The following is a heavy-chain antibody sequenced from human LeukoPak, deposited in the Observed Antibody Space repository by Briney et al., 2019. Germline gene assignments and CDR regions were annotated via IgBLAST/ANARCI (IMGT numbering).Heavy chain of an antibody. CDR2: INPNSGGT. CDR1: GYTFTAYY. J-gene: IGHJ4*02. Sequence: GASVKVSCKASGYTFTAYYMHWVRQAPGQGLEWMGWINPNSGGTNYAQNFQDRVTMTRGTSISTAYMELSRLTSDDTAIYYCARDVAALRLVDYWGQGTLVTVSS. D-gene: IGHD6-13*01. CDR3: ARDVAALRLVDY. V-gene: IGHV1-2*02.